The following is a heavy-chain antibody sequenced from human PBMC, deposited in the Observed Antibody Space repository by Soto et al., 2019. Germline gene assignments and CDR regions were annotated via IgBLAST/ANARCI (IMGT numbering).Heavy chain of an antibody. V-gene: IGHV1-69*08. CDR3: VRDAPIGSVFSGYDAIDS. CDR2: IIPIFGTG. J-gene: IGHJ4*02. Sequence: QVQLEQSGTVVKKPGSSVKVSCKASGGTFSTSTFTWVRQAPGQGLEWMGRIIPIFGTGDYAPKFQGRVLITADKSTSTVYMELSGLKAEDTAVFFCVRDAPIGSVFSGYDAIDSWGQGTLVTVSS. D-gene: IGHD5-12*01. CDR1: GGTFSTST.